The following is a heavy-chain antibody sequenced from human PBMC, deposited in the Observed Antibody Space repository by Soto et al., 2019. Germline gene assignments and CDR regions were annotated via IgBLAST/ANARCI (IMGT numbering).Heavy chain of an antibody. V-gene: IGHV1-2*04. CDR1: GYTFTGNY. CDR3: ASSRRYYYDTTGLDAFDV. Sequence: ASVKVSCKDSGYTFTGNYMHWVRQAPGQGLEWMGWINPNSGGTNYAQTFQGWVTMTRDTSISTAYMELSRLRSDDTAVYYCASSRRYYYDTTGLDAFDVWGQGTMVTVSS. D-gene: IGHD3-22*01. J-gene: IGHJ3*01. CDR2: INPNSGGT.